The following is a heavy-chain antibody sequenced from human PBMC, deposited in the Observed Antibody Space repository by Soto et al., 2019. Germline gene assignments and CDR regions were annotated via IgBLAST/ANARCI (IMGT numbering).Heavy chain of an antibody. Sequence: QITLKESGPTLVKPTQTLTLSCSFSGFALTTSGVGVGWFRQSPGKALEWLALLYWDDDRRYNPSLKNRLTINRGPSRNHIVLTLTNMDPVDSGTYFCARERYEAAFDWFDPWGQGILVTVSS. CDR3: ARERYEAAFDWFDP. V-gene: IGHV2-5*02. J-gene: IGHJ5*02. CDR2: LYWDDDR. D-gene: IGHD1-20*01. CDR1: GFALTTSGVG.